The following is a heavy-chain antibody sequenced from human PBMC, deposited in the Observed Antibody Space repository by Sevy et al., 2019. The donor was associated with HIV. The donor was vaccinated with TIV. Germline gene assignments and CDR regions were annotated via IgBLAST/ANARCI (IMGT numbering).Heavy chain of an antibody. V-gene: IGHV3-7*01. CDR3: ARERDWWELGGHYFEY. J-gene: IGHJ4*02. CDR2: IKQDGSGK. Sequence: GGSLRLSCAASGFTFNNYWMSWVRQAPGRGLEWVANIKQDGSGKYNVDSVKGRFTISRDNAKNSMYLQMNSLTAEDTSVYDCARERDWWELGGHYFEYWGQGTLVTVSS. D-gene: IGHD7-27*01. CDR1: GFTFNNYW.